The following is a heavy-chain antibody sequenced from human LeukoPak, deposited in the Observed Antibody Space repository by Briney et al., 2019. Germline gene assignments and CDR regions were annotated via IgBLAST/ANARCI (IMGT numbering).Heavy chain of an antibody. D-gene: IGHD6-6*01. J-gene: IGHJ4*02. CDR1: GFTVSSNY. V-gene: IGHV3-66*02. CDR2: IYSGGST. CDR3: ASSSIAARLDY. Sequence: GGSLRLSCAASGFTVSSNYMSWVRQAPGKGLEWVSVIYSGGSTYYADSVKGRFTISRDNSKNTLYPQMNSLRAEDTAVYYCASSSIAARLDYWGQGTLVTVSS.